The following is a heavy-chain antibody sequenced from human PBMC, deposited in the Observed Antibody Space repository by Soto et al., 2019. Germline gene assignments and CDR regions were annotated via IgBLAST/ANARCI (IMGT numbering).Heavy chain of an antibody. CDR2: ISSSSSYI. D-gene: IGHD2-15*01. CDR3: ARARDIVVVVATLWMDV. J-gene: IGHJ6*04. Sequence: GGSLRLSCAASGFTFSSYSMNWVRQAPGKGLEWVSSISSSSSYIYYADSVKGRFTISRDNAKNSLYLQMNSLRAEDTAVYYCARARDIVVVVATLWMDVWGKGTTVTVSS. V-gene: IGHV3-21*01. CDR1: GFTFSSYS.